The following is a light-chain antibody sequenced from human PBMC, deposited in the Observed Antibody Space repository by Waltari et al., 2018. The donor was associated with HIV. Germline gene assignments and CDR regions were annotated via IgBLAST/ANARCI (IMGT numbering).Light chain of an antibody. CDR3: QSYDSSLSGSGV. V-gene: IGLV1-40*01. Sequence: QSVLTQTPSVSGAPGQRVTISCTGSSSNIGPGYDVPWNQQLPGTAPKLLIYGNSNRPSGVPDRFSGSKSGTSASLAITGLQAEDEADYYCQSYDSSLSGSGVFGGGTKLTVL. CDR1: SSNIGPGYD. CDR2: GNS. J-gene: IGLJ3*02.